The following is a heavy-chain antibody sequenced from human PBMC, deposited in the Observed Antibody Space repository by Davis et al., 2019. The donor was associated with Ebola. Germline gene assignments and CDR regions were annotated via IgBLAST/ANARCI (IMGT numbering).Heavy chain of an antibody. D-gene: IGHD6-19*01. CDR3: AIANRGPVADTGDY. V-gene: IGHV3-7*03. J-gene: IGHJ4*02. CDR2: IKQDGSEK. CDR1: GFTFRNYW. Sequence: GESLKISCAASGFTFRNYWMSWVRQAPGKGLEWVANIKQDGSEKYYVDSVKGRFTISRDNAKNSLYLQMNSLRAEDTALYYCAIANRGPVADTGDYWGQGTLVTVSS.